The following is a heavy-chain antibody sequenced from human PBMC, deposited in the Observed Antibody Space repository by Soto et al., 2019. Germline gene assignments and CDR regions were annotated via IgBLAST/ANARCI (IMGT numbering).Heavy chain of an antibody. D-gene: IGHD3-22*01. V-gene: IGHV3-53*05. Sequence: GGSLRLSCAASGFTVSSTYLTWVRQAPGKGLEWVAILYTGTDTVYADSVKGRFTISRDNSENTLYLQMDSLRAEDTAMYYCAKVKSMKTVGDAFDIWGQGTKVTVSS. CDR2: LYTGTDT. CDR1: GFTVSSTY. CDR3: AKVKSMKTVGDAFDI. J-gene: IGHJ3*02.